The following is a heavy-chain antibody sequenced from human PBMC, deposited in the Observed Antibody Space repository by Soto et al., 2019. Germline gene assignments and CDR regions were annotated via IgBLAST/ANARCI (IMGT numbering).Heavy chain of an antibody. J-gene: IGHJ4*02. CDR2: IYNTGST. D-gene: IGHD3-10*01. V-gene: IGHV4-59*02. Sequence: SETLSLTCTVSGDSVSTYWWSWIRQPPGKGLEWIAYIYNTGSTNSNAYLRSRVTISLDASKNQFSLKLRTSTASDTAVYYCARGPGASGTYHYYLAYWGPGTLVTVSS. CDR1: GDSVSTYW. CDR3: ARGPGASGTYHYYLAY.